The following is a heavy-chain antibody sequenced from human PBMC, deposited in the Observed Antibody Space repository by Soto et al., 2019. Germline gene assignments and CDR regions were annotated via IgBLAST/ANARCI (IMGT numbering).Heavy chain of an antibody. CDR1: GFTFSSYS. J-gene: IGHJ5*02. CDR2: ISGSGGST. Sequence: PGGSLRLSCAASGFTFSSYSMSWVRQAPGKGLERVSAISGSGGSTYYADSVKGRFTISRDNSKNTLYLQMNSLRAEDTAVYYCAKEAEDDILTGYYSPPWGQGTLVTVSS. D-gene: IGHD3-9*01. CDR3: AKEAEDDILTGYYSPP. V-gene: IGHV3-23*01.